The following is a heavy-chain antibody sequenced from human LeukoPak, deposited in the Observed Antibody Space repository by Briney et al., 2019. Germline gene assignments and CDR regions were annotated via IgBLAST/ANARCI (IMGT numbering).Heavy chain of an antibody. J-gene: IGHJ4*02. CDR2: IYSGGST. Sequence: GGSLRLSCAASGFTVSSNYMSWVRQAPGKGLEWVSVIYSGGSTYYADSVKGRFTISRDNPKNTLYLQMNSLRAEDTAVYYCASCYGGNSIDYWGQGTLVTVSS. D-gene: IGHD4-23*01. CDR3: ASCYGGNSIDY. V-gene: IGHV3-66*01. CDR1: GFTVSSNY.